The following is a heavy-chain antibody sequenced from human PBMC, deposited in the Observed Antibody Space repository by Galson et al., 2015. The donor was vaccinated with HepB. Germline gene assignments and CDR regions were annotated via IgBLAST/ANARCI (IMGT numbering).Heavy chain of an antibody. CDR2: IIPILGIA. CDR1: GGTFSSYA. CDR3: AREREVIIAVAGLNFDY. D-gene: IGHD6-19*01. V-gene: IGHV1-69*04. J-gene: IGHJ4*02. Sequence: SVKVSCKASGGTFSSYAISWVRQAPGQGLEWMGRIIPILGIANYAQKFQGRVTITADKSTSTAYMELSSLRSEDTAVYYCAREREVIIAVAGLNFDYWGQGTLVTVSS.